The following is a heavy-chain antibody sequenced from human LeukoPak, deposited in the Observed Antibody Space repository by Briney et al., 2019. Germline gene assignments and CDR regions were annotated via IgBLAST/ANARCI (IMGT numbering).Heavy chain of an antibody. CDR1: GFIFSSYS. D-gene: IGHD6-13*01. J-gene: IGHJ6*02. CDR3: AKAASSSWPSYYYGMDV. Sequence: GSLRLSCAASGFIFSSYSMSWVRQAPGKGLEWVSVITGSGGNTYYADSVKGRFTISKDNSKNTVYLQMSSLRVGDTAVYYCAKAASSSWPSYYYGMDVWGQGTTVTVSS. V-gene: IGHV3-23*01. CDR2: ITGSGGNT.